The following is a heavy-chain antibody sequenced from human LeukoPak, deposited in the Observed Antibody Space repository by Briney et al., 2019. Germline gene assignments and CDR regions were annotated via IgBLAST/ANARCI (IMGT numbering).Heavy chain of an antibody. J-gene: IGHJ4*02. D-gene: IGHD4-17*01. CDR1: GGSISSSSYY. CDR3: ARLTSDYGDTPSVDY. CDR2: IYYSGST. V-gene: IGHV4-39*01. Sequence: SETLSLTCTVSGGSISSSSYYWGWIRQPPGKGLEWIGSIYYSGSTYYNPSLKSRVTISVDTSKNQFSLKLSSVTAADTAVYYCARLTSDYGDTPSVDYWGQGTLVTVSS.